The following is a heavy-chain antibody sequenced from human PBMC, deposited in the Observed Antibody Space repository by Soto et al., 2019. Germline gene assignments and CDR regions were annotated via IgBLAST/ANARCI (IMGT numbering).Heavy chain of an antibody. Sequence: QVQGVQSGVEVRRPGSSVKVSCKASGDTFKNCVISWVRQAPGQGLEWMGGIIPLFGTTDFAQRFQGRLTITTDESTTTAYMELSRLRSEDTATYYCAAELRFGKVSVVWGQGTTVIVSS. CDR1: GDTFKNCV. CDR2: IIPLFGTT. D-gene: IGHD1-7*01. CDR3: AAELRFGKVSVV. J-gene: IGHJ6*02. V-gene: IGHV1-69*01.